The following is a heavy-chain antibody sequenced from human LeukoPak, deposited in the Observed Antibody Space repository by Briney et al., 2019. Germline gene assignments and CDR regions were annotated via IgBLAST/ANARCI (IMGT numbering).Heavy chain of an antibody. Sequence: GGSLRLSCAASGLTFSSYAMSWVRQAPGKRLEWVSAISGSGGSTYYADSVKGRFTISRDNSKNTLYLQMNSLRAEDTAVYYCARGRGADAFDLWGQGTMVTVSS. CDR1: GLTFSSYA. V-gene: IGHV3-23*01. CDR2: ISGSGGST. J-gene: IGHJ3*01. CDR3: ARGRGADAFDL. D-gene: IGHD3-10*01.